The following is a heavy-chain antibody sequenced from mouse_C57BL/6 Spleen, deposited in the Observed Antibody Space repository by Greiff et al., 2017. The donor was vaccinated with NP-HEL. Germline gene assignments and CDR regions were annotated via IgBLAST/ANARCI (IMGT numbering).Heavy chain of an antibody. Sequence: EVKLMESGGGLVQPGGSLSLSCAASGFTFTDYYMSWVRQPPGKALEWLGFIRNKANGYTTEYSASVKGRFTISRDNSQSILYLQMNDLRADDSATYYCASYPLYDSHAMDYWGQGTSVTVSS. D-gene: IGHD2-3*01. J-gene: IGHJ4*01. CDR3: ASYPLYDSHAMDY. CDR1: GFTFTDYY. CDR2: IRNKANGYTT. V-gene: IGHV7-3*01.